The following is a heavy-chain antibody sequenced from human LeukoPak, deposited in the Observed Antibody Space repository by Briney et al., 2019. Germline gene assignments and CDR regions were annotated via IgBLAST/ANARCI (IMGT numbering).Heavy chain of an antibody. CDR1: GFTFSTYG. CDR2: IRYDGSNE. D-gene: IGHD6-19*01. J-gene: IGHJ4*02. Sequence: GGSLRLSXAASGFTFSTYGMHWVRQGPGKGLEWVAFIRYDGSNEYYEDSVKGRFTISRDNSKNTLHLQMNSLSAEDTAMYYCAKVSVAGTEFDYWGQGTLVTVSS. CDR3: AKVSVAGTEFDY. V-gene: IGHV3-30*02.